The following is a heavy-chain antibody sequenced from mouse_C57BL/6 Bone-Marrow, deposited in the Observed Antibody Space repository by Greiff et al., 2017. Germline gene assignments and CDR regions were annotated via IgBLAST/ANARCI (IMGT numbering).Heavy chain of an antibody. V-gene: IGHV5-4*01. Sequence: DVHLVESGGGLVKPGGSLKLSCAASGFTFSSYAMSWVRQTPEKRLEWVATISDGGSYTYYPDNVKGRFTISRDNAKNNLYLQMSHLKSEDTAMYYCARVLDDYDGTDWYFDVWGTGTTVTVSS. CDR1: GFTFSSYA. CDR2: ISDGGSYT. J-gene: IGHJ1*03. D-gene: IGHD2-4*01. CDR3: ARVLDDYDGTDWYFDV.